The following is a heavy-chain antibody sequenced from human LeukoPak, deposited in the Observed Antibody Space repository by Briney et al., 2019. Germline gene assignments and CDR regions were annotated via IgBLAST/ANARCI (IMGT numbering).Heavy chain of an antibody. D-gene: IGHD4-23*01. V-gene: IGHV1-18*01. J-gene: IGHJ3*01. CDR3: ARADGTNSGTNAFDV. CDR1: GYRFNVYD. CDR2: ISTYTGRA. Sequence: ASVRVSCKTSGYRFNVYDILWVRQAPGHGLDYVGWISTYTGRANYAQKFQGRVSVITDTSTSTAYLELTNLTSSDTGLYYCARADGTNSGTNAFDVWGLGRMVTVAS.